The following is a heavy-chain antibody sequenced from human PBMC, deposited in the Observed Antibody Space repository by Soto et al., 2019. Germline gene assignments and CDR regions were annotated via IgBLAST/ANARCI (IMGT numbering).Heavy chain of an antibody. CDR1: GGTFSSYA. D-gene: IGHD2-8*01. CDR2: IIPIFGTA. V-gene: IGHV1-69*13. Sequence: SVKVSCKASGGTFSSYAISWVRQAPGQGLEWMGGIIPIFGTANYAQKFQGRVTITADESTSTAYMELSSLRSEDTAVYYCARGDRYCTNGVCSNWFDPWGQGTLVTVSS. J-gene: IGHJ5*02. CDR3: ARGDRYCTNGVCSNWFDP.